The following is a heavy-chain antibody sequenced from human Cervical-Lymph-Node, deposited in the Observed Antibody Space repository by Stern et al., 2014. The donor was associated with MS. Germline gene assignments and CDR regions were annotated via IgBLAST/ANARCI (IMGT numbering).Heavy chain of an antibody. V-gene: IGHV1-46*03. D-gene: IGHD4-17*01. CDR3: ARVMTTVTTYFDY. CDR1: GYTFSSYY. J-gene: IGHJ4*02. Sequence: VQLVESGAEVKKPGASVKVSCKASGYTFSSYYMHWVRQAPGQGLEWLGIINPSGGSTSYAQKFQGRVTMTRDTSTSTVYMELSSLRSEDTAVYYCARVMTTVTTYFDYWGQGTLVTVSS. CDR2: INPSGGST.